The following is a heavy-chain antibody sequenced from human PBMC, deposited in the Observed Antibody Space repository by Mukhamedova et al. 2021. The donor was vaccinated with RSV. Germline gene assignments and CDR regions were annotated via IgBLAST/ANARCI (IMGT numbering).Heavy chain of an antibody. CDR2: INGGNGNI. CDR3: ARDRLIGQWLGLYLMDV. Sequence: RLEWMGWINGGNGNIKYSHKFQGRVTITRDTSATTAYMELSSLRSEDTAVYYCARDRLIGQWLGLYLMDVWGQGTTVTGSS. D-gene: IGHD6-19*01. J-gene: IGHJ6*02. V-gene: IGHV1-3*01.